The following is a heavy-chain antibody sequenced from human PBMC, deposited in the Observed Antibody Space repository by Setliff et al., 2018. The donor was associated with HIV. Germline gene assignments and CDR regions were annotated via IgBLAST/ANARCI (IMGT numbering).Heavy chain of an antibody. V-gene: IGHV4-61*02. Sequence: SETLSLTCSVSGGSISSGSYYWSWIRQPAGKGLEWIGRIYNSGSTIYNPSLKSRVTLSLDTSKNQFSLRLSSVTAADTAVYYCARADPVYGSGSCLDYWGQGTLVTVSS. J-gene: IGHJ4*02. D-gene: IGHD3-10*01. CDR2: IYNSGST. CDR1: GGSISSGSYY. CDR3: ARADPVYGSGSCLDY.